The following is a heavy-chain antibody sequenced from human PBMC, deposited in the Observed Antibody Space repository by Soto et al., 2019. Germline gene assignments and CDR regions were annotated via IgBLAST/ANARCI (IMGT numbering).Heavy chain of an antibody. CDR1: GFTFSSYA. D-gene: IGHD6-25*01. J-gene: IGHJ3*02. V-gene: IGHV3-30*03. Sequence: QVQLVESGGGVVQPGRSLRLSCAASGFTFSSYAMHWVRQAPGKGLEWVAVISSDGGDKYHADSVKGRFTISRDNSKNTLYLQMNSLRAEDTAVYYCARDRIAAADAFDIWGQGTMVTVSS. CDR2: ISSDGGDK. CDR3: ARDRIAAADAFDI.